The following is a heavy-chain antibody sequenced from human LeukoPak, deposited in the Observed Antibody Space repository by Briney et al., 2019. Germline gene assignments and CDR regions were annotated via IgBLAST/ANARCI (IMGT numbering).Heavy chain of an antibody. CDR2: ISYDGSNK. J-gene: IGHJ6*03. Sequence: PGGSLRLSCAASGFTFSSYAMHWVRQAPGKGMEWVAVISYDGSNKYYADSVKGRFTISRDNSKNTLYLQMNSLRAEDTAVYYCARDSCSSTSCYRVDYYYYYMDVWGKGTTVTVSS. V-gene: IGHV3-30-3*01. D-gene: IGHD2-2*01. CDR1: GFTFSSYA. CDR3: ARDSCSSTSCYRVDYYYYYMDV.